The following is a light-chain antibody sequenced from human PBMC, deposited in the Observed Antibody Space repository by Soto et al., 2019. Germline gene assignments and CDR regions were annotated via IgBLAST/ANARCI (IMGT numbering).Light chain of an antibody. CDR2: AAS. Sequence: DIQMSQSPSSLSASVGDRVTITCRAAESISRHLNWYQQKPGRAPDLLIYAASTLQNGVPSRFTGSGSGTEFTLTITGLQLEHFATYYCQQDYSTLATFGQGTRLEIK. CDR3: QQDYSTLAT. CDR1: ESISRH. V-gene: IGKV1-39*01. J-gene: IGKJ5*01.